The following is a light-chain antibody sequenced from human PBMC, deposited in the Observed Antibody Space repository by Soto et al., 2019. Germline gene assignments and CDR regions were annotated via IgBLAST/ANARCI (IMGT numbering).Light chain of an antibody. CDR1: QSVLYSSNKSNF. Sequence: DIVMTQSPDSLAVSLGERATINCKSSQSVLYSSNKSNFLAWYQQKPGQPPKLLIYWASTRESGVPDRFSGSGSGTDFTLTISSVQAEDVAVYYCQQYYATPFTFGPGTKVDIK. CDR2: WAS. J-gene: IGKJ3*01. V-gene: IGKV4-1*01. CDR3: QQYYATPFT.